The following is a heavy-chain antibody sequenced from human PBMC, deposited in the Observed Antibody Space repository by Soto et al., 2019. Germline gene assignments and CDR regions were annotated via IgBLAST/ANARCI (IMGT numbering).Heavy chain of an antibody. Sequence: ASVKVSCXASGYTFTSYYMHWVRQAPGQGLEWMGIINPSGGSTSYAQKFQGRVTMTRDTSTSTVYMELSSLRSEDTAVYYCARDGYYYDSSGYRYNWFDPWGQGTLVTVSS. V-gene: IGHV1-46*01. CDR2: INPSGGST. D-gene: IGHD3-22*01. CDR1: GYTFTSYY. J-gene: IGHJ5*02. CDR3: ARDGYYYDSSGYRYNWFDP.